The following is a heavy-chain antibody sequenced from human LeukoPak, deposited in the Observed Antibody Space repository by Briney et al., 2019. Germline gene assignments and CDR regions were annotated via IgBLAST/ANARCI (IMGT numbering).Heavy chain of an antibody. V-gene: IGHV1-8*02. J-gene: IGHJ4*02. CDR2: MNPNSGNT. CDR1: GYTFTSYD. D-gene: IGHD3-10*01. Sequence: ASVKVSCKASGYTFTSYDINWVRQATGQGLEWMGWMNPNSGNTGYAQKFQGRVTMTRNTSISTAYMELSSLRSEDTAVYYCARARRITMVRGVIPPYYFDYWGQGTLVTVSS. CDR3: ARARRITMVRGVIPPYYFDY.